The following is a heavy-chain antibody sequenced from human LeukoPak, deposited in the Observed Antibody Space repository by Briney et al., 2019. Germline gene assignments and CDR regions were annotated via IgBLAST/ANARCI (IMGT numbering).Heavy chain of an antibody. Sequence: SETLSLTCAVYGGSFSGYYWSWIRQPPGKGLEWIGEINHSGSTNYNPSLKGRVTISVDTSKNQFSLKLSSVTAADTAVYYCARASGITSLDYWGQGTLVTVSS. CDR1: GGSFSGYY. CDR2: INHSGST. CDR3: ARASGITSLDY. D-gene: IGHD3-10*01. J-gene: IGHJ4*02. V-gene: IGHV4-34*01.